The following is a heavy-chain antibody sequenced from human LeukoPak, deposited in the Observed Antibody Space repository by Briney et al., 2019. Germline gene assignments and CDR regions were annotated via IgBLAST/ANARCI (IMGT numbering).Heavy chain of an antibody. CDR3: ARTGYYGRYFDY. CDR2: IYYSGST. Sequence: PSETLSLTCTVSGGSISSYYWSWIRQPPGKGLEWIGYIYYSGSTNYSPSLKSRVTISVDTSKNQFSLKLSSVSAADTAVYYCARTGYYGRYFDYWGQGTLVTVSS. CDR1: GGSISSYY. V-gene: IGHV4-59*01. D-gene: IGHD3-9*01. J-gene: IGHJ4*02.